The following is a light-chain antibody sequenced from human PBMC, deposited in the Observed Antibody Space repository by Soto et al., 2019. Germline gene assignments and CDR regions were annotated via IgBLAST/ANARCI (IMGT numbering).Light chain of an antibody. Sequence: QAVVTQPPSASGTPGQGVAISCSGSSSNMGSNTVNWYQHLPGTAPKLLIYNDNQRPSVVPDRFFGSKSGTSASLAITGLQSEDEADYYCAAWDGSLNHILFGGGTKLTVL. J-gene: IGLJ2*01. CDR1: SSNMGSNT. V-gene: IGLV1-44*01. CDR2: NDN. CDR3: AAWDGSLNHIL.